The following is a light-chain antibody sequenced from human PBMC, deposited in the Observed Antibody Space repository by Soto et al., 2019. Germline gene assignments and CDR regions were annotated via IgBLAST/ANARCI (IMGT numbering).Light chain of an antibody. CDR1: QGISNY. CDR3: QKYKRFSRFT. V-gene: IGKV1-27*01. Sequence: DIQMTQSPSSLSASVGDRVTITCRASQGISNYLAWYQQKPGKVPNLLIYGASTLQSGVPSRYSGSGSGTDFTLTISSRQPEDVATYYGQKYKRFSRFTVGPGTKVDI. J-gene: IGKJ3*01. CDR2: GAS.